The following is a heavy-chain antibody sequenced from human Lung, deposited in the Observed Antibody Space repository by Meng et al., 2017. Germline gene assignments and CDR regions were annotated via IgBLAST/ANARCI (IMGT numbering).Heavy chain of an antibody. Sequence: GPSGAGVKKPGDSVKGPCKASGYTFPAYWLHWVGRAPGQGLEWMGRINPKSGDTHYAQRFQGRVTMTGDTSISTAYMELSGLRSDDTAMYYCARDEDISAAGKLFGDYWGQGTLVTVSS. J-gene: IGHJ4*02. V-gene: IGHV1-2*06. CDR1: GYTFPAYW. CDR2: INPKSGDT. D-gene: IGHD6-13*01. CDR3: ARDEDISAAGKLFGDY.